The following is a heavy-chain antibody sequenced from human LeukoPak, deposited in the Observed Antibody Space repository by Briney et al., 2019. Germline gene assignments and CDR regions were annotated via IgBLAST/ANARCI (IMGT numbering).Heavy chain of an antibody. CDR3: ARGEDY. CDR2: ISSGSTTI. J-gene: IGHJ4*02. Sequence: PGGSLRLSCAASGFTFSSSSMHWVRQAPGKGLEWVSYISSGSTTIYYADSVKGRFTVSRDNAKNSLYLQINSLRDDDTAAYYCARGEDYWGQGTLVTVSS. V-gene: IGHV3-48*02. CDR1: GFTFSSSS.